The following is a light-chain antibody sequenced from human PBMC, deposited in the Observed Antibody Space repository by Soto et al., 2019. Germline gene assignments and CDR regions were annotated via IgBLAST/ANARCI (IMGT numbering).Light chain of an antibody. CDR2: AAS. V-gene: IGKV1-39*01. Sequence: DIQMTQSPSSLSASVGDRVTITCRASQSISIYLNWYQQKPGKAPKLLIYAASSLQSGVPSRFSGSGSGTEFTVTISIRQSEDFATYYCQQSYSTPFTFGPGTKVDIK. CDR1: QSISIY. J-gene: IGKJ3*01. CDR3: QQSYSTPFT.